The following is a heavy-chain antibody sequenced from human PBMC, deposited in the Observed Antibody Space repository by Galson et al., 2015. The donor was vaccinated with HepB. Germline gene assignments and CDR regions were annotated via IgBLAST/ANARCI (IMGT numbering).Heavy chain of an antibody. CDR2: ISYDGSNK. Sequence: SLRLSCAASGFTFSSYGMHWVRQAPGKGLEWVAVISYDGSNKYYADSVKGRFTISRDNSKNTLYLRMNSLRAEDTAVYYCAKSPPGYYMDVWGKVTTVTVSS. CDR3: AKSPPGYYMDV. V-gene: IGHV3-30*18. J-gene: IGHJ6*03. CDR1: GFTFSSYG.